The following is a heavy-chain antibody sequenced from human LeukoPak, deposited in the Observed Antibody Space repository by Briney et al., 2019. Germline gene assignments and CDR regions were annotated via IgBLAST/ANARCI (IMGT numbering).Heavy chain of an antibody. CDR3: ARDYLNVWGSYRFDY. J-gene: IGHJ4*02. D-gene: IGHD3-16*02. CDR1: GYTFTGYY. CDR2: INPNSGGT. Sequence: ASVKVSCKASGYTFTGYYMHWVRQAPGQGLEWMGWINPNSGGTNYAQKFQGRVTMTRDTSISTAYMELSRLRSDDTAVYYCARDYLNVWGSYRFDYWGQGTLVTVSS. V-gene: IGHV1-2*02.